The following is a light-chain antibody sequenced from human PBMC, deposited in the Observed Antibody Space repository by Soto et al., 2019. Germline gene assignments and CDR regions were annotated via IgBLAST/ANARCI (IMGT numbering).Light chain of an antibody. CDR1: ASDVGGYNY. CDR2: EVS. V-gene: IGLV2-14*01. J-gene: IGLJ1*01. CDR3: SSYTNRNTRV. Sequence: QSVLTQPASVSGSPGQSIAISCTGTASDVGGYNYVSWYQQYPGKAPKLMIYEVSNRPSGVSNRFSGSKSGNTASLTISGLQAEDEGDYYCSSYTNRNTRVFGTGTKLTVL.